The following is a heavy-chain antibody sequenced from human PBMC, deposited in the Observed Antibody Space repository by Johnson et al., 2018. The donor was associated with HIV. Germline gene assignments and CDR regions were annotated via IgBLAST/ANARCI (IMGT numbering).Heavy chain of an antibody. V-gene: IGHV3-20*04. D-gene: IGHD6-13*01. CDR3: TTDEPGYSSNRDVFDI. CDR1: GFTFDDYG. J-gene: IGHJ3*02. CDR2: INWHGVSR. Sequence: VQLVESGGGVVRPGGSLRLSCAASGFTFDDYGMSWVRQAPGKGLEWVSGINWHGVSRGYADSVKGRFTISRDNAKNSLYLQMNSLKTEDTAVYYCTTDEPGYSSNRDVFDIWGQGTMVTVSS.